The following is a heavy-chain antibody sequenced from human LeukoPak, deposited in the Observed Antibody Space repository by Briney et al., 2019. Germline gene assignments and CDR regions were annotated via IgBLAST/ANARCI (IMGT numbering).Heavy chain of an antibody. CDR2: INPSGGST. V-gene: IGHV1-46*01. D-gene: IGHD2-2*01. CDR3: ARVIVVVPAATQFDY. CDR1: GYTFTSYY. J-gene: IGHJ4*02. Sequence: ASVKVSCKASGYTFTSYYMHWVRQAPGQGLEWMGIINPSGGSTSYAQKFQGRVTMTRDTSTSTVYMELSSLRSEDTAVYYCARVIVVVPAATQFDYWGQGTLVTVSS.